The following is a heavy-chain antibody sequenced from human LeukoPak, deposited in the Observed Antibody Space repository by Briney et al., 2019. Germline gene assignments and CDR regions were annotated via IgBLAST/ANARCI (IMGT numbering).Heavy chain of an antibody. Sequence: ASVKVSCKASGYTLPSYSMHWLRQAPGQGREWIGWNNPNHGDSNYPQKFQDRVSITRDTSISTAYMHLSRLRSAHTAVYYCASSPQSLTGENFDYWGRGALLAVSS. V-gene: IGHV1-2*02. J-gene: IGHJ4*02. CDR3: ASSPQSLTGENFDY. D-gene: IGHD3-9*01. CDR2: NNPNHGDS. CDR1: GYTLPSYS.